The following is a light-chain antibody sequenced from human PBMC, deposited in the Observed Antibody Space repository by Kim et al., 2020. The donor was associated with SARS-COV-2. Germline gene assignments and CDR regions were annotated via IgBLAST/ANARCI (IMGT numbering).Light chain of an antibody. CDR2: DAS. V-gene: IGKV1-33*01. J-gene: IGKJ4*01. CDR1: QDMGDD. Sequence: AAVGDRVTITCQASQDMGDDLKWYQQKPGRAPKLMIYDASILQSGVPSRFSGSRSGTHFTFTISSLQPEDIATYYCQQYAYAPLTFGGGTKVDIK. CDR3: QQYAYAPLT.